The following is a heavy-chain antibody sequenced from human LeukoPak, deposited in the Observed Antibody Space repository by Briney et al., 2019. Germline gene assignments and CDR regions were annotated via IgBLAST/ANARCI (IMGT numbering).Heavy chain of an antibody. D-gene: IGHD1-26*01. J-gene: IGHJ4*02. CDR2: INHSGST. V-gene: IGHV4-34*01. CDR1: GGSFSGYY. Sequence: NPSETLSLTCAVYGGSFSGYYWSWIRQPPGKGLEWIGEINHSGSTNYNPSLKSRVTISVDTSKNQFSLKLSSVTAADTAVYYCARGPSSGSYSDWGQGTLVTVFS. CDR3: ARGPSSGSYSD.